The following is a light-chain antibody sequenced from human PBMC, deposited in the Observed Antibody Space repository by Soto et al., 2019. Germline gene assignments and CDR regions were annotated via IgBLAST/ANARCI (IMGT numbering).Light chain of an antibody. V-gene: IGKV1-5*03. J-gene: IGKJ2*01. CDR3: QQYNSYSGYT. CDR1: QSISNW. Sequence: DIQMTQSPSTLSASVGDRVTITCRASQSISNWLAWYQQKPGKAPNLLIYEVSSLESGVPSRFSGSGSGTEFTLTISSLQPDDFATYYCQQYNSYSGYTFGQGTKLEIK. CDR2: EVS.